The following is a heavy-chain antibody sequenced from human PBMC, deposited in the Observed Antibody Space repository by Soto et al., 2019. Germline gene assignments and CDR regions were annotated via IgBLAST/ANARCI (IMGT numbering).Heavy chain of an antibody. J-gene: IGHJ6*03. V-gene: IGHV3-21*01. CDR3: ARDGIVVVPAAIYGYYYMDV. CDR1: GFSFSSYS. CDR2: ISSSSGYI. Sequence: PGGSLRLSCAASGFSFSSYSMNWVRQAPGKWLEWVSSISSSSGYIYYAGSLQGRLTISRDNAKNSLYLQMNSLRAEDTAVYYCARDGIVVVPAAIYGYYYMDVWGKGTTVTVSS. D-gene: IGHD2-2*01.